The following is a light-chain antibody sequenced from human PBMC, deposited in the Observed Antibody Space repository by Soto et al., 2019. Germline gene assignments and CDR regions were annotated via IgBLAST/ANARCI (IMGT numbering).Light chain of an antibody. V-gene: IGLV2-14*01. CDR3: SSYTSSSTLV. J-gene: IGLJ2*01. CDR2: EVN. CDR1: NSDVGGYNS. Sequence: QAVVTQPASVSGSPGQSITISCTGTNSDVGGYNSVSWYQQHPGKAPKLMIFEVNNRPSGVSNRFSGSKSGNTASLTISGLQAEDEADYYCSSYTSSSTLVFGGGTKLTVL.